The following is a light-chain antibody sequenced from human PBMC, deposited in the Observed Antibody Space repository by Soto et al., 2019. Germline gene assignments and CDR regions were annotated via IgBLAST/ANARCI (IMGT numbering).Light chain of an antibody. J-gene: IGLJ1*01. CDR1: SSDVGAYNY. V-gene: IGLV2-14*01. CDR3: ASYTTISTYV. CDR2: DVT. Sequence: QSVLTQPASLSGPPGQSITISCTGTSSDVGAYNYVSWYQHHPGKAPRLVIYDVTNRPSGISDRFSGSKSGNTASLTISGLLAEDEADYYCASYTTISTYVFRTGTKVTVL.